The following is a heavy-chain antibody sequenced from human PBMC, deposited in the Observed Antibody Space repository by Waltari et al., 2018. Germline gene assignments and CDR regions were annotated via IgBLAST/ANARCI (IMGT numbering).Heavy chain of an antibody. CDR2: IKQDGSEK. CDR3: AREMGLYYYDSSGYHDGMDV. V-gene: IGHV3-7*01. Sequence: EVQLVESGGGLVQPGGSLRLSCAASGFTFSSYWMSWVRQAPGKGLEWVANIKQDGSEKYYVDSVKGRFTISRDNAKNSLYLQMNSLRAEDTAVYYCAREMGLYYYDSSGYHDGMDVWGQGTTVTVSS. CDR1: GFTFSSYW. J-gene: IGHJ6*02. D-gene: IGHD3-22*01.